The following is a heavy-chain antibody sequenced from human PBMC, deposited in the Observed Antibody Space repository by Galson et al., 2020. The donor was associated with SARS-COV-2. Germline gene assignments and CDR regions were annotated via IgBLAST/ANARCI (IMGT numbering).Heavy chain of an antibody. D-gene: IGHD4-17*01. J-gene: IGHJ4*02. CDR2: ISVSGDNT. CDR3: AKVSRSQYGDHLSGLDY. V-gene: IGHV3-23*01. CDR1: GFTLGSYA. Sequence: GESLKISCAASGFTLGSYAMTWVRQAPGKGLEWVSAISVSGDNTYYADSVKGRFTISRDKSKNTLFLQMDSLRAEDTAVYYCAKVSRSQYGDHLSGLDYWGQGTVVTVSA.